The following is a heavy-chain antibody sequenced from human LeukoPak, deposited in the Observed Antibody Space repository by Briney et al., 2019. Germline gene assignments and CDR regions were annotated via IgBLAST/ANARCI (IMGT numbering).Heavy chain of an antibody. CDR1: GFIFTDYW. CDR2: IRQDGGEK. CDR3: ARDGTAAGLYFDL. Sequence: PGGSLRLSCAVSGFIFTDYWMNWVRQAPGKGLEWVASIRQDGGEKSYVDSVKGRFTISRDNTKNSLHLQIDSLRDEDTAVYYCARDGTAAGLYFDLWGQGTLVTVS. D-gene: IGHD6-13*01. J-gene: IGHJ4*01. V-gene: IGHV3-7*01.